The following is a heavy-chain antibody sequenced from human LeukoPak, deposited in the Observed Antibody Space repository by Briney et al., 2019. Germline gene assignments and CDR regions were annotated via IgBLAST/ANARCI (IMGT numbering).Heavy chain of an antibody. CDR2: ISPIFGAA. Sequence: SVTVSCKASGGTFSSYAISWVGQAPGEGREGMGGISPIFGAANYEQKFQGRGTITTHESKSTAYMEMSSLRSEDTAVYYCARAPIVGAISWFDPWGQGTLVTVSS. D-gene: IGHD1-26*01. CDR3: ARAPIVGAISWFDP. J-gene: IGHJ5*02. V-gene: IGHV1-69*05. CDR1: GGTFSSYA.